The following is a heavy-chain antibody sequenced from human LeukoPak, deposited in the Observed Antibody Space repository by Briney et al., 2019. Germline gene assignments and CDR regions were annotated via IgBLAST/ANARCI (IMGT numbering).Heavy chain of an antibody. CDR3: ARDPYYYDSSGYYRD. D-gene: IGHD3-22*01. Sequence: VASVKVSCKASGGTFSSYAISWVRQAPGQGLEWMGRIIPIFGTANYAQKFQGRVTITTDESTSTAYMELSSLRSEDTAVYYCARDPYYYDSSGYYRDWGQGTLVTVSS. CDR2: IIPIFGTA. V-gene: IGHV1-69*05. CDR1: GGTFSSYA. J-gene: IGHJ4*02.